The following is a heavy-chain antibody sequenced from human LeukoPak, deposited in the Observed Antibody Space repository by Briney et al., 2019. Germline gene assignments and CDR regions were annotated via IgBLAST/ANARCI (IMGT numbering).Heavy chain of an antibody. Sequence: ASVKVSCKASGYTFTSYFMHWVRQAPGQGLEWMGIINPSGGSTSYAQKFQGRVTMTRDMSTSTVYMELSSLRSEDTAVDYCAREAFDLLDFDYWGQGTLVTVSS. V-gene: IGHV1-46*01. CDR1: GYTFTSYF. CDR3: AREAFDLLDFDY. CDR2: INPSGGST. D-gene: IGHD3-16*01. J-gene: IGHJ4*02.